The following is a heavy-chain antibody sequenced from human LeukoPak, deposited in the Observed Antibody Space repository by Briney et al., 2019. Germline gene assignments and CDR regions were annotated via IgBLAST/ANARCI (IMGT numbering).Heavy chain of an antibody. CDR1: GFTFSSYG. CDR3: AKDLGGDCYLDY. Sequence: GGSLRLSCAASGFTFSSYGMHWVRQAPGKGLEWVAVIPYDGGNKYYADSVKGRFTISRDTSKSTLYLQMNSLRAEGTAVYYCAKDLGGDCYLDYWGQGTLVTVSS. J-gene: IGHJ4*02. CDR2: IPYDGGNK. V-gene: IGHV3-30*18. D-gene: IGHD2-21*02.